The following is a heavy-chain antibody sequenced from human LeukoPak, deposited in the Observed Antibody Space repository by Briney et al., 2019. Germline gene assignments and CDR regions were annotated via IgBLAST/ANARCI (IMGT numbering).Heavy chain of an antibody. D-gene: IGHD1-26*01. CDR1: GFTFSSYS. V-gene: IGHV3-21*01. CDR3: ARDRIVGATTGSY. Sequence: GGSLRLSCAASGFTFSSYSMNWVRQAPGKGLEWVSSISSSSSYIYYADSAKGRFTISRDNAKNSLYLQMNSLRAEDTAVYYCARDRIVGATTGSYWGQGTLVTVSS. CDR2: ISSSSSYI. J-gene: IGHJ4*02.